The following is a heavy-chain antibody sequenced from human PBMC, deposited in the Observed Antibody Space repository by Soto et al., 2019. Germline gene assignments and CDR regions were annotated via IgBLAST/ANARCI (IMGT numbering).Heavy chain of an antibody. V-gene: IGHV4-59*08. J-gene: IGHJ4*02. CDR3: ARLGDYYQSLDN. CDR2: IYYTCTT. D-gene: IGHD3-22*01. Sequence: QVQLHESGPGLVKPSETLSLSCSVSGGSLNTYYWSWIRKPPGRGLEWIGYIYYTCTTTYNPSHKRRVAISIATSKNQFSLQLTSVIAADTAVYYCARLGDYYQSLDNWGQGTLVTVSS. CDR1: GGSLNTYY.